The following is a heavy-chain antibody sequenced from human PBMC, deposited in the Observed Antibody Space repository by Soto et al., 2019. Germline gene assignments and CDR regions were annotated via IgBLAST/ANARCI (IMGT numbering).Heavy chain of an antibody. CDR2: IKTKVEGGTM. CDR1: GLTLSHAW. J-gene: IGHJ4*02. Sequence: EVQLVESGGGFVEPGGSLRLSCVGSGLTLSHAWMTWVRQAPGKGLEWVGRIKTKVEGGTMDYAAPVKGRFSVSRDESDNIFYLHKCSLHSEDTPMYPCMAEQPGERATWGFEYWGKGTLLTVS. V-gene: IGHV3-15*07. D-gene: IGHD7-27*01. CDR3: MAEQPGERATWGFEY.